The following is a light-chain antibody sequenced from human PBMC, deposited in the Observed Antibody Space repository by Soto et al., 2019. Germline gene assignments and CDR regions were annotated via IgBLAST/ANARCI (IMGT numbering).Light chain of an antibody. Sequence: SYELSQAPSVSVAPRQTARITCGGNNIGSKSVHWYQQKPGQAPVLVVYENSDRPSGIPERFSGSNSGNTATLTITRVEAGDEADYFCQVWDSGVDHYVFGPGTKLTVL. CDR2: ENS. CDR1: NIGSKS. CDR3: QVWDSGVDHYV. J-gene: IGLJ1*01. V-gene: IGLV3-21*02.